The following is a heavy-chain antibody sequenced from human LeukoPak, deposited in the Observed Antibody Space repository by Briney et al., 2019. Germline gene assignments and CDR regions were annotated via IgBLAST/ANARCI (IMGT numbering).Heavy chain of an antibody. D-gene: IGHD3-16*01. CDR3: AKGAEDYVWGSIGF. V-gene: IGHV3-23*01. J-gene: IGHJ4*02. CDR2: ISGSGSST. CDR1: GFTFSNYW. Sequence: GGSLRLSCAASGFTFSNYWMSCVRQAPGKGLEWVSVISGSGSSTYYADSVKGRFAISRDNSKNMLYVQMNSLRAEDSAVYYCAKGAEDYVWGSIGFWGQGILVTVSS.